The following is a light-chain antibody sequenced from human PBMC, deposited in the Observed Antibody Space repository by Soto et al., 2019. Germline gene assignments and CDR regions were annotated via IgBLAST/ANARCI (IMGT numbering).Light chain of an antibody. Sequence: VLTQPPSVSAAPGQKVTIPCSGSSSNIGNNYVSWYQQLPGTAPKLLIYDNNKRPSGIPDRFSGSKSGTSATLGITGLQTGDEADYYCGTWDSSLSAFVFGTGTKVTVL. CDR3: GTWDSSLSAFV. CDR1: SSNIGNNY. V-gene: IGLV1-51*01. J-gene: IGLJ1*01. CDR2: DNN.